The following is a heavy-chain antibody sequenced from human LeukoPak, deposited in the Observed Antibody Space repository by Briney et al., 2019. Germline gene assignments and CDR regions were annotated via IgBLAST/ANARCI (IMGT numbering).Heavy chain of an antibody. CDR2: INHSGST. D-gene: IGHD2-15*01. Sequence: PSETLSLTCAVYGGSFSGYYWSWIRQPPGKGLEWIGEINHSGSTNYNPSLKSRVTISVDTSKNQFSLKLSSVTAADTAVYYCARHRGYCSGGSCYWYNWFDPWGQGTLVTVSS. J-gene: IGHJ5*02. CDR3: ARHRGYCSGGSCYWYNWFDP. CDR1: GGSFSGYY. V-gene: IGHV4-34*01.